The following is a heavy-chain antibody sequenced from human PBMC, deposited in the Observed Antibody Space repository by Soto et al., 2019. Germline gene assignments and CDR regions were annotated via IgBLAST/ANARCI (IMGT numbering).Heavy chain of an antibody. V-gene: IGHV4-4*02. D-gene: IGHD4-4*01. Sequence: PSETLSLTCAVSGGSISSSNWWGRVRQPPGKGLERIGEIYNSGSTNYNPSLKSRVTISVDKSKNQFSLKLSSVTAADTAVYYCARVGLQPPDYWGQGTLVTVSS. CDR3: ARVGLQPPDY. CDR2: IYNSGST. J-gene: IGHJ4*02. CDR1: GGSISSSNW.